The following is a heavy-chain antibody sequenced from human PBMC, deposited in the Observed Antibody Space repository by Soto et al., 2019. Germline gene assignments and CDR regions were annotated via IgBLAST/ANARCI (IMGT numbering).Heavy chain of an antibody. Sequence: LRLSCAASGFTFSSYWMHWVRQAPGKGLVWVSRINSDGSSTSYADSVKGRFTISRDNAKNTLYLQMNSLRAEDTAVYYCARGPHYGMIDYWGQGTLVTVSS. D-gene: IGHD4-17*01. CDR3: ARGPHYGMIDY. CDR2: INSDGSST. V-gene: IGHV3-74*01. J-gene: IGHJ4*02. CDR1: GFTFSSYW.